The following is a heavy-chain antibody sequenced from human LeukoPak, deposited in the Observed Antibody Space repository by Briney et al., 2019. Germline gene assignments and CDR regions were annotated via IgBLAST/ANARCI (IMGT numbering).Heavy chain of an antibody. V-gene: IGHV3-74*01. CDR1: GFTFSSYW. CDR2: INNDGSST. J-gene: IGHJ4*02. Sequence: GGSLRLSCAASGFTFSSYWMHWVRQAPGKGLVWVSRINNDGSSTIYADSVKGRFTISRDNSKNTVYLQMNSLRVEDTAIYYCARGQEFDDGVFDSWGQGTLVTVSS. CDR3: ARGQEFDDGVFDS. D-gene: IGHD1-1*01.